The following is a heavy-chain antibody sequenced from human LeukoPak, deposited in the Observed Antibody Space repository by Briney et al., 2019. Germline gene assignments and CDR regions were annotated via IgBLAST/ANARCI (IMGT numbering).Heavy chain of an antibody. CDR3: ARGRGGSYHY. D-gene: IGHD1-26*01. CDR1: GFTFSNDW. Sequence: PGGSLRLSCAASGFTFSNDWMHWVRQAPGKGLVWVSRTNTDGSTTTYADSVKGRFTISRDNAKNTLYLQMNSLRVEDTAVYYCARGRGGSYHYRGKGTLVTVSS. J-gene: IGHJ4*02. CDR2: TNTDGSTT. V-gene: IGHV3-74*01.